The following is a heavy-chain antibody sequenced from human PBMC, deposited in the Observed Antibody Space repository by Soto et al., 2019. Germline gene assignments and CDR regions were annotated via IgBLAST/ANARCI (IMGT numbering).Heavy chain of an antibody. CDR2: ISAYNGNR. CDR1: GYTFFNYG. D-gene: IGHD6-19*01. V-gene: IGHV1-18*01. J-gene: IGHJ4*02. CDR3: ARDCITLAGFFDY. Sequence: ASVKVSCKASGYTFFNYGISWVLQAPGQGLEWMGWISAYNGNRNYAGKFQGRATMTTETSTSTAYMELRSLRSDDTAVYYCARDCITLAGFFDYRGQGTFVLVSS.